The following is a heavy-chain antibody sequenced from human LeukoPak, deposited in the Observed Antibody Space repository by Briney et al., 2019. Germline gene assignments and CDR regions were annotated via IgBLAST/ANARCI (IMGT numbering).Heavy chain of an antibody. D-gene: IGHD5-12*01. CDR1: GYTLTELS. CDR2: FDPEDGET. J-gene: IGHJ4*02. Sequence: ASVKVSCKVSGYTLTELSMHWVRQAPGKGLEWMGGFDPEDGETIYAQKFQGRVTMTEDTSTDTAYMELSSLRSEDTAVYYCATECGYSGYDSCEDYWGQVTLVTVSS. V-gene: IGHV1-24*01. CDR3: ATECGYSGYDSCEDY.